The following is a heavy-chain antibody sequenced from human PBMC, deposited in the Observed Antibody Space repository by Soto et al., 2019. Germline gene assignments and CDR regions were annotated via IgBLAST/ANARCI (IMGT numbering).Heavy chain of an antibody. CDR3: ARGWDIVVVPAAIRNPYNWFDP. D-gene: IGHD2-2*01. Sequence: SETLSLTCAVYGGSFSGYYWSWIRQPPGKGLEWIGEINHSGSTNYNPSLKSRVTISVDTSKNQFSLKLSSVTAADTAVYYCARGWDIVVVPAAIRNPYNWFDPWGQGTLVTVSS. CDR2: INHSGST. J-gene: IGHJ5*02. CDR1: GGSFSGYY. V-gene: IGHV4-34*01.